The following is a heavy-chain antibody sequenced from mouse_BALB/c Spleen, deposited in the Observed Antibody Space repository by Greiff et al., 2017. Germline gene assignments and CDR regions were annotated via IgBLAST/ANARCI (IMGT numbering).Heavy chain of an antibody. J-gene: IGHJ4*01. D-gene: IGHD2-2*01. V-gene: IGHV2-2*02. CDR1: GFSFTSYG. CDR3: ARIWGYDGGDAMDY. CDR2: IWSGGST. Sequence: VKVVESGPGLVQPSQSLSITCTASGFSFTSYGVHWVRQSPGKGLEWLGVIWSGGSTDYNAAFISRLSISKDNYKSQVFFKMNSLQANDTAIYYCARIWGYDGGDAMDYWGQGTSVTVSS.